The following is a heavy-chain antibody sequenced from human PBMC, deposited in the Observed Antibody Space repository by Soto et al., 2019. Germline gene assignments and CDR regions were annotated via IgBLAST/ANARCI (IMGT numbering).Heavy chain of an antibody. CDR2: ISPYNSDT. V-gene: IGHV1-18*01. Sequence: QVQLVQSGAEVKRPGASVKVSCKASGYSFTYYGISWVRQAPGQGLEWLGWISPYNSDTNFAPRLQDRVTMTTDTSSSTAYMELRSLKSNDTAVYFCAKPTNHGPRGHFDSWGQGTLVTVSS. J-gene: IGHJ4*02. CDR1: GYSFTYYG. CDR3: AKPTNHGPRGHFDS.